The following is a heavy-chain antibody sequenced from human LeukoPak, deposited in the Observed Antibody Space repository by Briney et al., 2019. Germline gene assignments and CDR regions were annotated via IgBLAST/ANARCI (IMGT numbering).Heavy chain of an antibody. CDR3: ARRVTFGYAYAYYFDY. Sequence: PSETLSLTCTVSGGSISTSYYYWGWIRQPPGKGLEWIGNIHNSESTYYNPSLKSRVTISVDTSKDQFSLKLSSVTAADTAVYYCARRVTFGYAYAYYFDYRGQGSLVTVSS. CDR1: GGSISTSYYY. J-gene: IGHJ4*02. D-gene: IGHD5-18*01. V-gene: IGHV4-39*01. CDR2: IHNSEST.